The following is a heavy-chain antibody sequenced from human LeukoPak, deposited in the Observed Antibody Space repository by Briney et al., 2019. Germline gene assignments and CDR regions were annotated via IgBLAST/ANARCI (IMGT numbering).Heavy chain of an antibody. CDR3: ARGDRSGRFGELLTDY. Sequence: PSETLSLTCTVSGGSISSSSYYWGWIRQPPGKGLEWIGSIYYSGSTYYNPSLKSRVTISVDTSKNQFSLKLSSVTAADTAVYYCARGDRSGRFGELLTDYWGQGTLVTVSS. V-gene: IGHV4-39*01. CDR2: IYYSGST. CDR1: GGSISSSSYY. J-gene: IGHJ4*02. D-gene: IGHD3-10*01.